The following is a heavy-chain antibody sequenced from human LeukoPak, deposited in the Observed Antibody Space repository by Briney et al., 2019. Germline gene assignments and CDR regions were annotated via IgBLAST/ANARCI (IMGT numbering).Heavy chain of an antibody. CDR1: GFTFSSYA. Sequence: GGFLRLSCAASGFTFSSYAMSWVRQAPGKGLEWVSAISGSGGSTYYADSVKGRFTISRDNAKNSLYLQMNSLRVEDTAVYYCASYLYWWSDLGYWGQGTLVTVSS. J-gene: IGHJ4*02. V-gene: IGHV3-23*01. CDR3: ASYLYWWSDLGY. CDR2: ISGSGGST. D-gene: IGHD2-8*02.